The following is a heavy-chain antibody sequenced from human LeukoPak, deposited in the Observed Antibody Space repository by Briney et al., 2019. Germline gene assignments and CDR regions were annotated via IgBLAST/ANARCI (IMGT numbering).Heavy chain of an antibody. CDR3: AKGPGTGYPHYFDY. J-gene: IGHJ4*02. CDR2: VSSSGGGT. Sequence: SGGSLRLSCAASGFTFSSYAMSWVRQAPGKGLEWVSAVSSSGGGTYYADSVKGRLPISRDNSKNTLYLQMNSLRAEETAVYYCAKGPGTGYPHYFDYWGQGTVHTVCS. V-gene: IGHV3-23*01. D-gene: IGHD3-9*01. CDR1: GFTFSSYA.